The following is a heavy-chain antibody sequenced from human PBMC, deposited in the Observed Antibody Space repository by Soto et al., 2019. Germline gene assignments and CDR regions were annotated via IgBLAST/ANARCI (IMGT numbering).Heavy chain of an antibody. D-gene: IGHD5-18*01. V-gene: IGHV1-69*12. CDR1: GGTFSTYA. CDR2: IIPMFGTA. J-gene: IGHJ4*02. Sequence: QVQLVQSGAEVKKPASSVKVSCKAPGGTFSTYAISWVRQAPGQGLEWMGGIIPMFGTANYAQRFQDRVTIRADESTNTVYMELSSLRSEDTAVYFCASGIQLWLRRINNGYSGWGQGTLVSVSS. CDR3: ASGIQLWLRRINNGYSG.